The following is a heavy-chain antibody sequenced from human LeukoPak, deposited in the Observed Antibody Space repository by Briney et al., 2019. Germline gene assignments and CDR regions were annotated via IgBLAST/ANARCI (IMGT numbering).Heavy chain of an antibody. CDR3: AREFGGSGSYYNPDY. V-gene: IGHV3-33*01. J-gene: IGHJ4*02. CDR1: GFTFSSYG. Sequence: GGSLRLSCAASGFTFSSYGMHWVRQAPGRGLEWVAVIWYDGSNKYYADSVKGRFTISRDNSKNTLYLQMNSLRAEDTAVYYCAREFGGSGSYYNPDYWGQGTLVTVSS. D-gene: IGHD3-10*01. CDR2: IWYDGSNK.